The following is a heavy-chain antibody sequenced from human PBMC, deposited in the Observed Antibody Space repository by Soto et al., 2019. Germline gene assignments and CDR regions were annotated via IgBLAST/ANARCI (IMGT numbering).Heavy chain of an antibody. V-gene: IGHV3-21*01. D-gene: IGHD2-15*01. CDR3: ARDRRCSGGSCFDY. CDR2: ISSSSSYI. CDR1: GFTFSSYS. J-gene: IGHJ4*02. Sequence: EVQLVESGGGLVKPGGSLGLSCAASGFTFSSYSMNWVRQAPGKGLEWVSSISSSSSYIYYADSVKGRFTISRDNAKNSLYLQMNSLRAEDTAVYYCARDRRCSGGSCFDYWGQGTLVTVSS.